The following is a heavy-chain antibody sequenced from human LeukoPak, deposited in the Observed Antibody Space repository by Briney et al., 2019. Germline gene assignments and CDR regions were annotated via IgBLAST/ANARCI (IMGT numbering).Heavy chain of an antibody. D-gene: IGHD4-17*01. CDR1: GCSISSGGYY. Sequence: SQTLSLTCTVSGCSISSGGYYWSWIRQHPGKGLEWIVYIYYSGSTYYNPSLKSRVTISVDTSKNQFSLKLSSVTAADTAVYYCARADYGLGPSYFDYWGQGTLVTVSS. J-gene: IGHJ4*02. V-gene: IGHV4-31*03. CDR3: ARADYGLGPSYFDY. CDR2: IYYSGST.